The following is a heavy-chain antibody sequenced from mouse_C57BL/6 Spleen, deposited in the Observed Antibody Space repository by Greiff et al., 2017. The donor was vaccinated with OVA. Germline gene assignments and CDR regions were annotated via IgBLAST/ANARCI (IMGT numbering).Heavy chain of an antibody. D-gene: IGHD2-4*01. CDR1: GYTFTSYW. V-gene: IGHV1-64*01. CDR2: IHPNSGST. Sequence: QVQLQQPGAELVKPGASVKLSCKASGYTFTSYWMHWVKQRPGQGLEWIGMIHPNSGSTNYNEKFKSKATLTVGKSSSTAYMQLSSLTSEDSAVYYCARRGSTMITTGRSWFAYWGQGTLVTVSA. J-gene: IGHJ3*01. CDR3: ARRGSTMITTGRSWFAY.